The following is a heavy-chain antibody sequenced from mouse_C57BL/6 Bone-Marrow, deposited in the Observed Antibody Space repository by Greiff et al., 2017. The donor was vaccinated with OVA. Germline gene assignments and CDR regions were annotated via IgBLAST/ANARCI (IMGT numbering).Heavy chain of an antibody. V-gene: IGHV2-2*01. CDR2: IWSGGST. D-gene: IGHD2-2*01. J-gene: IGHJ1*03. CDR1: GFSLTSYG. CDR3: ARKAGYDGYFDV. Sequence: VKLMESGPGLVQPSQSLSITCTVSGFSLTSYGVHWVRQSPGKGLEWLGVIWSGGSTDYNAAFISRLSISKDNSKSQVFFKMNSLQADDTAIYYCARKAGYDGYFDVWGTGTTVTVSS.